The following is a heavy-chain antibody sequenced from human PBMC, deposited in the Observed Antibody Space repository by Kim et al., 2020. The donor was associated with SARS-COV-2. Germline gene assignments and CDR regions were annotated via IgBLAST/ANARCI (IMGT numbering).Heavy chain of an antibody. CDR2: SGRT. J-gene: IGHJ4*02. CDR3: ARDGIAPL. V-gene: IGHV4-59*01. Sequence: SGRTNYHPSLKRRVTISVDTSKTQFSLKLSSVTAADTAVYYCARDGIAPLWGQGTLVTVSS. D-gene: IGHD1-26*01.